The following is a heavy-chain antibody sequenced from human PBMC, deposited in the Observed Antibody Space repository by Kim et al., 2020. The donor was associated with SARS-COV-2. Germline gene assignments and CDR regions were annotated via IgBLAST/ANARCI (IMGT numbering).Heavy chain of an antibody. D-gene: IGHD2-2*02. Sequence: GGSLRLSCAASGFTFSGYSMNWVRQAPGKGPEWVSSISLDSVYIYYADSVKGRFTISRDNSKNTVYLQMNSLRADDTAVYYCAKSAQKTYTRCFDFWVQG. CDR2: ISLDSVYI. V-gene: IGHV3-23*01. CDR1: GFTFSGYS. J-gene: IGHJ4*02. CDR3: AKSAQKTYTRCFDF.